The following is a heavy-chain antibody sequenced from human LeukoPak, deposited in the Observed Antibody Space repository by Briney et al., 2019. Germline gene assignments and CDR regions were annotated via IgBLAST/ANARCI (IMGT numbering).Heavy chain of an antibody. D-gene: IGHD6-13*01. CDR1: GFTFSSYA. CDR2: ISYDGSNK. CDR3: ARDRCSSSWCHNWFDP. Sequence: PGGSLRLSCAASGFTFSSYAMHWVLQAPGKGLEWVAVISYDGSNKYYADSVKGRFTISRDNSKNTLYLQMNSLRAEDTAVYYCARDRCSSSWCHNWFDPWGQGTLVTVSS. V-gene: IGHV3-30-3*01. J-gene: IGHJ5*02.